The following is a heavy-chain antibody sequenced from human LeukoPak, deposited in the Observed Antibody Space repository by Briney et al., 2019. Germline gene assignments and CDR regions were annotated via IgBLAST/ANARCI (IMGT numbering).Heavy chain of an antibody. Sequence: GGSLRLSCAASGFTLSSYAMSWVRQAPGKGLEWFSAISDTGNTYHADSVKGRFTISRDSSKITLFLQMNRLRPEDAAVYYCAKAPVTTCRGAFCYPFDYWGLGTLVTVSS. CDR2: ISDTGNT. J-gene: IGHJ4*02. V-gene: IGHV3-23*01. CDR1: GFTLSSYA. CDR3: AKAPVTTCRGAFCYPFDY. D-gene: IGHD2-15*01.